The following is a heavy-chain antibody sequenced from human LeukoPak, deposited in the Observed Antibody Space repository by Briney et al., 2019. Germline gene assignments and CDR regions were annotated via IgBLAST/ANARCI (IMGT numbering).Heavy chain of an antibody. V-gene: IGHV3-53*01. Sequence: GGSLRLSCAASGFTVSSNYMSWVRQAPGKGLEWVSVIYSGGSTYYADSVKSRFTISRDNSKNTLYLQMNSLRAEDTAVYYCARASYYARDYFDYWGQGTLVTVSS. CDR2: IYSGGST. J-gene: IGHJ4*02. CDR1: GFTVSSNY. D-gene: IGHD3-22*01. CDR3: ARASYYARDYFDY.